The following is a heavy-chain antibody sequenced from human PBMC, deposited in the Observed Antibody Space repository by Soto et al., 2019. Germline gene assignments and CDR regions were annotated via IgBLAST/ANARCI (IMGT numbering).Heavy chain of an antibody. CDR1: GGSISSSSYY. J-gene: IGHJ4*02. V-gene: IGHV4-39*01. D-gene: IGHD2-15*01. Sequence: QLQLQESGPGLVKPSETLSLTCTVSGGSISSSSYYWGWIRQPPGKGLEWIGSIYYSGSTYYNPSLKSRVTISVDTSKNQFSLKLSSVTAADTAVYYCARRHCSGGSCYFGYWGQGTLVTVSS. CDR3: ARRHCSGGSCYFGY. CDR2: IYYSGST.